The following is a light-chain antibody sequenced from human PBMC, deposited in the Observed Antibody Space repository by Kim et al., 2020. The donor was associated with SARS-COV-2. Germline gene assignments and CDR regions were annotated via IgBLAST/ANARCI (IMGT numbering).Light chain of an antibody. CDR3: QQYDSYPRT. CDR1: QSISSW. V-gene: IGKV1D-16*01. J-gene: IGKJ1*01. CDR2: AAS. Sequence: DIQMTQSPSSLSASVGDRVTITCLASQSISSWLAWYQQKPEKAPKCLIYAASSLQSGVPSRFSGSGSGTDFTLTISSLQPEDFATYYCQQYDSYPRTFGQGTKVDIK.